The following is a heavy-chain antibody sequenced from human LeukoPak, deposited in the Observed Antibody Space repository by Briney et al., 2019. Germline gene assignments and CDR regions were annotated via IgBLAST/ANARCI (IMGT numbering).Heavy chain of an antibody. CDR2: IYYSGST. CDR3: ARVNDYGDSKIDY. V-gene: IGHV4-59*01. J-gene: IGHJ4*02. D-gene: IGHD4-17*01. CDR1: GGSISSYY. Sequence: SETLSLTCTVSGGSISSYYWSWIRQPPGKGLEWIGYIYYSGSTNYNPSLKSRVTISVDTSKNQFSLKLSSVTAADTAVYYCARVNDYGDSKIDYWGQGTLVTVSS.